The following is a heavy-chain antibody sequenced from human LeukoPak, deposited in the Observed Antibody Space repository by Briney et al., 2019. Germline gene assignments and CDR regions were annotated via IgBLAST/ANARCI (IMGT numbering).Heavy chain of an antibody. V-gene: IGHV3-21*01. CDR1: GFTFGSYS. CDR2: ISSTSSYI. Sequence: GGSLRLSCAASGFTFGSYSMNWVRQVPGKGLQWVSSISSTSSYIYYADSVKGRFTVSRDNAKNSLSLQMNSLGAEDTAVYYCARCYASGSYGIDYWGQGTLVTVSS. J-gene: IGHJ4*02. CDR3: ARCYASGSYGIDY. D-gene: IGHD3-10*01.